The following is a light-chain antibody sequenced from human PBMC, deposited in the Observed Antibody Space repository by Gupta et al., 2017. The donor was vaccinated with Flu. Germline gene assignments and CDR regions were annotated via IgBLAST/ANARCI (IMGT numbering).Light chain of an antibody. J-gene: IGKJ2*01. CDR2: AAS. CDR1: QSVFRW. CDR3: QQYNSYLHT. Sequence: GDRVTITCRASQSVFRWLAWYQQKPGRAPRLLIYAASKLEPGVSSRFSGSGVGTDFTFSISNLQPDDFATYYCQQYNSYLHTFGQGTRLQIK. V-gene: IGKV1-5*01.